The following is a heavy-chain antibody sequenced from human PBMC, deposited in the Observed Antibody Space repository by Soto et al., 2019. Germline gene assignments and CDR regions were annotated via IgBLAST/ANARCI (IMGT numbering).Heavy chain of an antibody. D-gene: IGHD6-19*01. V-gene: IGHV1-18*01. CDR2: ISGYNGNT. J-gene: IGHJ4*02. CDR3: TREVTGYGSGSCDY. CDR1: GYTFSNYG. Sequence: QVRLVQSGAEVKKPGASVKVSCKASGYTFSNYGISWVRQAPGQGLEWMGWISGYNGNTIYAQKVQDRVTVTKDTSTNTAYMELRSLRPDDTAVYYCTREVTGYGSGSCDYWGQGTLVTVSS.